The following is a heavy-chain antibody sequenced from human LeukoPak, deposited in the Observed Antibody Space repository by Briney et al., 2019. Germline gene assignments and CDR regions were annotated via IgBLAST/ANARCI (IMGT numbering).Heavy chain of an antibody. V-gene: IGHV3-53*01. D-gene: IGHD3-9*01. J-gene: IGHJ4*02. CDR2: IYSGGST. Sequence: GGSLRLSCAASGVTVSSNYMRWGRQAPGKGLEWVSVIYSGGSTYYADSVKGRFTISRDNSKNTLYLQMNSLRAEGTSVYYCARGYDILTGLDYWGQGTLVTVSP. CDR1: GVTVSSNY. CDR3: ARGYDILTGLDY.